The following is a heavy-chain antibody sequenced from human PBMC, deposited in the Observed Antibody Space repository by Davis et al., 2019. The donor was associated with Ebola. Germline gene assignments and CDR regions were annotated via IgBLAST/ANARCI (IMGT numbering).Heavy chain of an antibody. D-gene: IGHD2-15*01. CDR3: ARAGGSCSGGSCYQSYYYYYGMDV. V-gene: IGHV3-13*01. CDR1: GFTFSSYD. Sequence: GGSLRLSCAASGFTFSSYDMHWVRQATGKGLEWVSAIGTAGDTYYPGSVKGRFTISRHNSKNTLYLQMNSLRAEDTAVYYCARAGGSCSGGSCYQSYYYYYGMDVWGQGTTVTVSS. J-gene: IGHJ6*02. CDR2: IGTAGDT.